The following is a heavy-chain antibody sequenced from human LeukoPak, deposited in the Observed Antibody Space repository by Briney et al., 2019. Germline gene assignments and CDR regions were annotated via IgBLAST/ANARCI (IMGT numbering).Heavy chain of an antibody. CDR3: ARKGIGVAGPFDY. Sequence: GSLRLSCAASGFTFSSYSMNWVRQAPGKGLEWVAVISYDGSNKYYADSVKGRFTISRDNSKNTLYLQMNSLRADDTAVYYCARKGIGVAGPFDYWGQGTLVTVSS. CDR2: ISYDGSNK. J-gene: IGHJ4*02. D-gene: IGHD6-19*01. CDR1: GFTFSSYS. V-gene: IGHV3-30*03.